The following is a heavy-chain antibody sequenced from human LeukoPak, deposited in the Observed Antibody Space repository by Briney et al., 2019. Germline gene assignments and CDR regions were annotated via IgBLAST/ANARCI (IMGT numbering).Heavy chain of an antibody. J-gene: IGHJ3*02. V-gene: IGHV3-23*01. Sequence: GGSLRLSCAASGFTFSSYAMSWVRQAPGKGLEWVSAISGSGGSTYYADSVKGRFTISRDNSKNTLYLQMNSLRAEDTAVYYCAKSIRVYYDILTGYYARGSDAFDIWGQGTMVTVSS. D-gene: IGHD3-9*01. CDR1: GFTFSSYA. CDR2: ISGSGGST. CDR3: AKSIRVYYDILTGYYARGSDAFDI.